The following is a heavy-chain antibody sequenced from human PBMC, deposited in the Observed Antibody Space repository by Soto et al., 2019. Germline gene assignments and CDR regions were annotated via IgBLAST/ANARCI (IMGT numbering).Heavy chain of an antibody. Sequence: QVQLQESGPGLVKPSQTLSLTCTVSGGSISSGDYYWSWIRQPPGKGLEWIGYIYYSGSTYYNPSPKSRVTISVDTSKNHFSLKLGSVTAADTAVYYCARDNWNLGVVDYWGQGTLVTVSS. CDR1: GGSISSGDYY. V-gene: IGHV4-30-4*01. D-gene: IGHD1-7*01. J-gene: IGHJ4*02. CDR2: IYYSGST. CDR3: ARDNWNLGVVDY.